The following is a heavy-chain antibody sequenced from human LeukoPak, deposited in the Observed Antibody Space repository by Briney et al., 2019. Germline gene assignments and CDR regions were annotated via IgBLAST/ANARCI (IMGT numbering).Heavy chain of an antibody. D-gene: IGHD2-21*02. J-gene: IGHJ4*02. Sequence: ASVKVSCKASGYTFTSYDINWVRQATGQGLEWMGWMNPNSGNTGYAQKFQGRVTITRNTSISTAYMELSSLRSEDTAVYFCARVSKGYCGGYCYSDYWGQGTLVTVSS. V-gene: IGHV1-8*03. CDR2: MNPNSGNT. CDR1: GYTFTSYD. CDR3: ARVSKGYCGGYCYSDY.